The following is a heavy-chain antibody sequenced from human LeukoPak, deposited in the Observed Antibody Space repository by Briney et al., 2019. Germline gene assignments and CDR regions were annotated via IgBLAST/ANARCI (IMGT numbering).Heavy chain of an antibody. J-gene: IGHJ6*03. V-gene: IGHV3-20*04. CDR1: GFTFDDYG. Sequence: TGGSLRLSCAASGFTFDDYGMTWVRQAPGKGLEWVSGINWNGVTTSYADSVNGGSTISKAPANNSLYLQMNSLRAEDTAWYYCARSPRIIIVRGLISYYYYRDVWGKGTTVTVPS. CDR2: INWNGVTT. CDR3: ARSPRIIIVRGLISYYYYRDV. D-gene: IGHD3-10*01.